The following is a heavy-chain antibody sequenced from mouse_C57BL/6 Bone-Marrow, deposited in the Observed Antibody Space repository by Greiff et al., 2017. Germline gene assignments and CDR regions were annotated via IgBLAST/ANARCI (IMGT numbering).Heavy chain of an antibody. J-gene: IGHJ4*01. D-gene: IGHD2-12*01. V-gene: IGHV2-5*01. Sequence: VKLQESGPGLVQPSQSLSITCTVSGFSLTSYGVHWVRQSPGKGLAWLGVIWRGGSTDYTAAFMSRLSITKDNSKSQVFFKMNSLQADDTAIYSCAKNPSIITARYYYAMDYWGQGTSVTVSS. CDR2: IWRGGST. CDR3: AKNPSIITARYYYAMDY. CDR1: GFSLTSYG.